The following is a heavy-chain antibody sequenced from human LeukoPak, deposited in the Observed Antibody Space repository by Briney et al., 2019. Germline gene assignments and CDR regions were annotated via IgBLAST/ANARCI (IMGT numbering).Heavy chain of an antibody. CDR3: ARAPAGGPLRFFDY. V-gene: IGHV1-2*02. CDR1: GYTFTDYY. CDR2: IHPSSGGT. Sequence: ASVKVPCKASGYTFTDYYIHRVRQAPGQGLEWMGYIHPSSGGTNFAQKFQGRVTMTRDSSISTAYMEVSSLRSDDTAVYYCARAPAGGPLRFFDYWGQGTLVTVSS. J-gene: IGHJ4*02. D-gene: IGHD3-3*01.